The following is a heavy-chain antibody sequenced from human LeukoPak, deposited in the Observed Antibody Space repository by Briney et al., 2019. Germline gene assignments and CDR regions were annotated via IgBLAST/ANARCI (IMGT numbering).Heavy chain of an antibody. Sequence: PGGSLRLSCAAYGFTFSSYAMSWVRQAPGKGLEWVSALGHSGDSTYYADPVKGRFTVSRDNWKNTLDLKMNSLRAEDTAVYYCAKEKATYVDYSFDYWGQGALVTVSS. CDR1: GFTFSSYA. CDR3: AKEKATYVDYSFDY. D-gene: IGHD3-9*01. V-gene: IGHV3-23*01. J-gene: IGHJ4*02. CDR2: LGHSGDST.